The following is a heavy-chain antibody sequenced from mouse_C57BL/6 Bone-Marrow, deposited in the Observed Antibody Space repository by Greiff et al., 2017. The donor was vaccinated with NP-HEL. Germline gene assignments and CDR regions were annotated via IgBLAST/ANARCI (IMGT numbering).Heavy chain of an antibody. Sequence: EVKLVESGGGLVKPGGSLKLSCAASGFTFSSYAMSWVRQTPEQRLEWVATISDGGSYTYYPDNVKGRFTISRDNAKNNLYLQMSHLKSEDTAMYYCARRTARYFDVWGTGTTVTVSS. D-gene: IGHD3-2*01. V-gene: IGHV5-4*03. CDR1: GFTFSSYA. CDR2: ISDGGSYT. J-gene: IGHJ1*03. CDR3: ARRTARYFDV.